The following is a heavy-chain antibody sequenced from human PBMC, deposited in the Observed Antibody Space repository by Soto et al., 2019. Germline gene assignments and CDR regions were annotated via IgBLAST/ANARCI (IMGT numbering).Heavy chain of an antibody. J-gene: IGHJ6*03. CDR1: GFTFSNYW. CDR3: ARGDCVCGTCYSLAGSFYYYMDV. V-gene: IGHV3-74*01. CDR2: INSDGSVS. Sequence: EVQLVESGGGLVQPGGSLRLSCVASGFTFSNYWMYWVRQAPGEGLVWVSRINSDGSVSSYADSVKGRLTISRDNVKNTLYLQMDSLRAEDTAVYYCARGDCVCGTCYSLAGSFYYYMDVWGKGTTVTVFS. D-gene: IGHD2-15*01.